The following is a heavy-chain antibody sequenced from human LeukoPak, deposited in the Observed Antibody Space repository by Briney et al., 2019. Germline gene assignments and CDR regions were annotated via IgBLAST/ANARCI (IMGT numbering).Heavy chain of an antibody. J-gene: IGHJ4*02. Sequence: SETLSLTCAVYGESLNCYYWSWVRQPPGEGLEWIGEIYESGTTEYNPSLKSRVTISMVPSKQQFSLSLSSVTAADTAVYYCARGAWATRLGSWGLGTPVIVSS. V-gene: IGHV4-34*01. CDR2: IYESGTT. CDR3: ARGAWATRLGS. CDR1: GESLNCYY. D-gene: IGHD2-15*01.